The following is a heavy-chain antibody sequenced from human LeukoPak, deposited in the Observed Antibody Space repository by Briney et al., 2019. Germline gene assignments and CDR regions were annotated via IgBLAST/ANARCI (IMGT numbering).Heavy chain of an antibody. CDR1: GFTFSSYE. Sequence: GGSLRLSCAASGFTFSSYEMNWVRQAPGKGLEWVAVISYDGSNKYYADSVKGRFTISRDNSKNTLYLQMNSLRAEDTAVYYCAKVLSSSGYYYYYMDVWGKGTTVTVSS. CDR2: ISYDGSNK. D-gene: IGHD3-22*01. V-gene: IGHV3-30*18. CDR3: AKVLSSSGYYYYYMDV. J-gene: IGHJ6*03.